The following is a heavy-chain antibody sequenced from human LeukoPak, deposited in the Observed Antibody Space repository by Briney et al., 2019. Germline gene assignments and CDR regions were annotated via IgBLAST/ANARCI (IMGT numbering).Heavy chain of an antibody. J-gene: IGHJ4*02. Sequence: SETLFLTCTVSGGSISSYYWSWIRQPAGKGLDWIGRIYSSGSTNYNPSLKSRVTMSVDTSKNQFSLKLSSVTAADTAVYYCARAYCSGGSCYSGFDYWGQGTLVTVSS. CDR2: IYSSGST. V-gene: IGHV4-4*07. D-gene: IGHD2-15*01. CDR3: ARAYCSGGSCYSGFDY. CDR1: GGSISSYY.